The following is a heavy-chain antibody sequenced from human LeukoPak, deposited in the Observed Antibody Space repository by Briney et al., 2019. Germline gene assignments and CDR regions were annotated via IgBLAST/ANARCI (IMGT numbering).Heavy chain of an antibody. V-gene: IGHV3-30-3*01. J-gene: IGHJ4*02. CDR3: TRGTNDYGGIERKKPFDY. CDR1: GFTFSSYG. D-gene: IGHD4-23*01. Sequence: GGSLRLSCTASGFTFSSYGMHWVRQAPGKGLEWVAVISYDGSNQYYVDSVKGRFTISRDNSKNTLYLQMSSLRAEDTAVYYCTRGTNDYGGIERKKPFDYWGQGTLVTVSS. CDR2: ISYDGSNQ.